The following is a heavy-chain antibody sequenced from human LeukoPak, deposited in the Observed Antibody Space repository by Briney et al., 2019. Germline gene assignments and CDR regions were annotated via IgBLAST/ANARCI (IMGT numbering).Heavy chain of an antibody. CDR2: ISGSGGST. D-gene: IGHD2-15*01. J-gene: IGHJ3*02. Sequence: GGSLRLSCAASGFTFSSYWMSWVRQAPGKGLEWVSAISGSGGSTYYADSVKGRFTISRDNSKNTLYLQMNSLRAEDTAVYYCARDARWSHAFDIWGQGTMVTVSS. CDR3: ARDARWSHAFDI. CDR1: GFTFSSYW. V-gene: IGHV3-23*01.